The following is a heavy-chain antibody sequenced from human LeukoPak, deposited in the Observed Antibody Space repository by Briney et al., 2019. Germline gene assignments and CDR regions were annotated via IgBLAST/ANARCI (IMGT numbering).Heavy chain of an antibody. V-gene: IGHV4-30-2*01. Sequence: SQTLSLTCAVSGGSISSGGYSWSWIRQPPGKGLEWIGHIYHSGSTYYNPSLKSRVTISVDTSKNQFSLKLSSVTAADTAVYYCARDNWNYGSSMDVWGQGTTVTVSS. CDR2: IYHSGST. D-gene: IGHD1-7*01. CDR1: GGSISSGGYS. J-gene: IGHJ6*02. CDR3: ARDNWNYGSSMDV.